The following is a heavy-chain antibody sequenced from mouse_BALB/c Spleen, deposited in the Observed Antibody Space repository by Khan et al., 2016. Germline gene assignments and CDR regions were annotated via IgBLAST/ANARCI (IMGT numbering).Heavy chain of an antibody. CDR1: GYTFTSYW. J-gene: IGHJ2*01. CDR3: ARNGNSCYFDY. V-gene: IGHV1S41*01. D-gene: IGHD2-1*01. Sequence: DLVKPGASVKLSCKASGYTFTSYWINWIKQRPGQGLEWIGRIAPGSGSTYYNEMFKGKATLTVDTSSSTAYIQLSSLSSEDSAVYFCARNGNSCYFDYWGQGTTLTVSS. CDR2: IAPGSGST.